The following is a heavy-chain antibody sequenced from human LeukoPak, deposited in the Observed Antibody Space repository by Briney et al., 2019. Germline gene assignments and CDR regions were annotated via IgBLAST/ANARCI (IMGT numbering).Heavy chain of an antibody. D-gene: IGHD6-6*01. CDR3: ARGAARRNYYYYYYMDV. J-gene: IGHJ6*03. CDR1: GGSISSSSYY. Sequence: PSETLSLTCTVSGGSISSSSYYWAWIRQPPGKGLEWIGSIYYSGSTYYNPSLKSRVTISVDTSKNQFSLKLSSVTAADTAVYYCARGAARRNYYYYYYMDVWGKGTTVTVSS. V-gene: IGHV4-39*07. CDR2: IYYSGST.